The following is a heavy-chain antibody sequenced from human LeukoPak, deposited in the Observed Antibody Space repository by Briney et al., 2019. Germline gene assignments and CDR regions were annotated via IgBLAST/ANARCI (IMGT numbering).Heavy chain of an antibody. V-gene: IGHV1-69*05. CDR3: ARETRDCSGPTHQAGPYYSDY. D-gene: IGHD2-15*01. J-gene: IGHJ4*02. CDR1: GGTFSSYA. CDR2: IIPIFGTA. Sequence: SVKVSCKASGGTFSSYAISWVRQAPGQGLEWMGRIIPIFGTANYAQKFQGRVTITTDESTSTAYMELSSLRSEDTAVYYCARETRDCSGPTHQAGPYYSDYWGQGTLVTVSS.